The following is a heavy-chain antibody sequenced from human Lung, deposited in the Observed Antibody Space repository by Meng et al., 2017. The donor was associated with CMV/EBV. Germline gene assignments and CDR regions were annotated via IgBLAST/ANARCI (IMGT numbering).Heavy chain of an antibody. CDR1: GFTFSDYN. J-gene: IGHJ4*02. D-gene: IGHD3-10*01. CDR3: ARDRDWELFDY. V-gene: IGHV3-74*03. Sequence: DVQLVESGGGLVQPGGSPRLSCAVSGFTFSDYNSHWVRQAPGKGRVWVSRINTDANERADEDSVKGRFSINRDNAKNTVFLQMNSLRAEDTAIYYCARDRDWELFDYWGQGILVTVSS. CDR2: INTDANER.